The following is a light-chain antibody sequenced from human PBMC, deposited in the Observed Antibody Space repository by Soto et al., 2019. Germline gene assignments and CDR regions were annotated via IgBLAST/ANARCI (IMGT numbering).Light chain of an antibody. CDR3: NSYTTSSTLV. Sequence: QSALTQPASVSGSPGQSITISCTGTSSDVGGYNYVSWYQQHPGKAPKLMIYDVSKRPSGVSNRFSGSKSGNTASLTISGLQPEDEADYYCNSYTTSSTLVFGGGTQLTVL. CDR1: SSDVGGYNY. V-gene: IGLV2-14*01. CDR2: DVS. J-gene: IGLJ3*02.